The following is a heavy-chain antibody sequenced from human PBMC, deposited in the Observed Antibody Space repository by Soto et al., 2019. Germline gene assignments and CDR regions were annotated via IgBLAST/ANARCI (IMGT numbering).Heavy chain of an antibody. D-gene: IGHD5-12*01. J-gene: IGHJ3*02. Sequence: QVQLVESGGGLVRPGESLRLSCAASESTFSDYYMSWIRQAPGKGLEWVSYISSSGNTIYYADSVKGRFTISRDNAKNSLYLQMNSLRAEDTAVYYCARRYSGGRAFDICGQGTMVTVSS. CDR2: ISSSGNTI. CDR1: ESTFSDYY. V-gene: IGHV3-11*01. CDR3: ARRYSGGRAFDI.